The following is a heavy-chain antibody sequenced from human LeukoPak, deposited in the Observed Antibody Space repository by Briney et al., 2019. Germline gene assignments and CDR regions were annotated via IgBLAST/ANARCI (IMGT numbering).Heavy chain of an antibody. J-gene: IGHJ4*02. CDR2: ISYDGSNK. Sequence: GGSLRLSCAASGFTFSSYAMHWVRQAPGEGLEWVAVISYDGSNKYYADSVKGRFTISRDNSKNTVYLQMNSLRAEDTAVYYCAKVSAWAMVGATYFDYWGQGTLVTVSS. V-gene: IGHV3-30-3*01. CDR1: GFTFSSYA. CDR3: AKVSAWAMVGATYFDY. D-gene: IGHD1-26*01.